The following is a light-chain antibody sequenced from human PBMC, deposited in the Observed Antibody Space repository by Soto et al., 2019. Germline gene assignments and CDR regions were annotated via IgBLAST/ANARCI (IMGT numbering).Light chain of an antibody. CDR3: CSYAGSSTVV. CDR2: EGS. Sequence: QAVSVSGSPGQSITISCTGTSSDVGSYNLVSWYQQHPGKAPKVMIYEGSKRPSGVSNRFSGSKSGNTASLTISGLQAEDEADYYCCSYAGSSTVVFGGGTKVTVL. CDR1: SSDVGSYNL. V-gene: IGLV2-23*01. J-gene: IGLJ2*01.